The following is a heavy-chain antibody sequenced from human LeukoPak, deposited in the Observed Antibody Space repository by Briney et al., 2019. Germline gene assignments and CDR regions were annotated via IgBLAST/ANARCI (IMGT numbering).Heavy chain of an antibody. CDR1: GFTFSSYS. Sequence: GGSLRPSCAASGFTFSSYSMNWVRQAPGKGLEWVSSNSSSSSYIYYADSVKGRFTISRDNAKNSLYLQMNSLRAEDTAVYYWAGDPHEGRNLLGEISTSCLFDYWAREPWSPSPQ. D-gene: IGHD2-2*01. J-gene: IGHJ4*02. V-gene: IGHV3-21*01. CDR3: AGDPHEGRNLLGEISTSCLFDY. CDR2: NSSSSSYI.